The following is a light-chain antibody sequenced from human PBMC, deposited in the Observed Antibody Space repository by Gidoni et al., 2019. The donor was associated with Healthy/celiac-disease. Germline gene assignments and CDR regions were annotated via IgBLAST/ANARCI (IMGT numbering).Light chain of an antibody. V-gene: IGLV2-11*01. J-gene: IGLJ1*01. CDR2: DVS. Sequence: SALTPPRSVSGSPGQSVTISCTGTSSDVGGYNYVSWYQQHPGQAPKLMIYDVSKRPSGVPDRFSGSNSGNTASPTFSGLQAEDEAEYYCCSYAGSYTYVFGTGTKVTFL. CDR1: SSDVGGYNY. CDR3: CSYAGSYTYV.